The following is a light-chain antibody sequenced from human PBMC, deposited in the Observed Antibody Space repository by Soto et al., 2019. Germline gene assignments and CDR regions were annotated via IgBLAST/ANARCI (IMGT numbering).Light chain of an antibody. CDR1: SSDVGGYNY. J-gene: IGLJ2*01. CDR2: EVS. Sequence: QSALTQPASVSGSPGQSITISCTGTSSDVGGYNYVSWYQHHPGKAPKLMIFEVSNRPSGVSNRFSGPKSGNTASLTISGLQAEDEADYYCSSYTSSSTLVVFGGGTKLTVL. CDR3: SSYTSSSTLVV. V-gene: IGLV2-14*01.